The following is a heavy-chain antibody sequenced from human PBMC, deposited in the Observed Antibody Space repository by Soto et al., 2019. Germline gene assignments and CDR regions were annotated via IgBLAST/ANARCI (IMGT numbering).Heavy chain of an antibody. CDR2: ISGSGGST. Sequence: GGSLRLSCAASGFPFTSFAVSWVRQAPGKGLEWVSAISGSGGSTYYADSVKGRFTISRDNSKNTLYLQMNSLRAEDTAVYYCAKGRELGGWFDPWGQGTLVTVS. D-gene: IGHD1-26*01. J-gene: IGHJ5*02. CDR1: GFPFTSFA. CDR3: AKGRELGGWFDP. V-gene: IGHV3-23*01.